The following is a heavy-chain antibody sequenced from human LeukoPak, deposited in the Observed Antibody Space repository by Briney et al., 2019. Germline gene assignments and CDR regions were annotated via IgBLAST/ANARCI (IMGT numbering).Heavy chain of an antibody. CDR2: INPSGGST. J-gene: IGHJ3*02. CDR1: GYTFTSYY. Sequence: ASVKVSCKASGYTFTSYYMHWVRQAPGQGLEWMGIINPSGGSTSYAQKFQGRVTMTRDMSTSTVYMELSSLRSEDTAVYYCARKGIPVTIFGVAENSDAFDIWGQGTMVTVSS. CDR3: ARKGIPVTIFGVAENSDAFDI. V-gene: IGHV1-46*01. D-gene: IGHD3-3*01.